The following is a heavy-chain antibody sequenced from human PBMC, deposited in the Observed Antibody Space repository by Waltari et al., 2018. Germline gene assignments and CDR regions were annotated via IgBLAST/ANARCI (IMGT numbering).Heavy chain of an antibody. Sequence: QVQLVQSGAEVKKPGASVKVSWKASGSTFTSYDINWVRQATGQGLEWMGWMNPNSGNTGYAQKFQGRVTMTRNTSISTAYMELSSLRSEDTAVYYCARVSPGWNYMDVWGKGTTVTVSS. V-gene: IGHV1-8*01. CDR1: GSTFTSYD. CDR2: MNPNSGNT. J-gene: IGHJ6*03. D-gene: IGHD1-1*01. CDR3: ARVSPGWNYMDV.